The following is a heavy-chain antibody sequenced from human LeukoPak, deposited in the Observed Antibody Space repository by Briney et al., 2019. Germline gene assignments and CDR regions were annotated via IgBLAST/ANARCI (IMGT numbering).Heavy chain of an antibody. Sequence: GGSLRLSCAASGFTFSSYGLHWVRQAPGKGLECVAVISKDGSNEHYADPGKGRFTVSRDNAKTSLYLQMNSLRAEDTAMYYCTTSDCEYWGQGTLVTVSS. D-gene: IGHD2-21*01. CDR1: GFTFSSYG. V-gene: IGHV3-30*04. CDR3: TTSDCEY. CDR2: ISKDGSNE. J-gene: IGHJ4*02.